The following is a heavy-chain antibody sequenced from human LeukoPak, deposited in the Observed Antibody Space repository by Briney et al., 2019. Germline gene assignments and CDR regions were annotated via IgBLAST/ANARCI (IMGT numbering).Heavy chain of an antibody. Sequence: SETLSLTCTVSGGSISSGSYYWSWIRQPAGKGLEWIGRIYTSGSTNYDPSLKSRVTISVDTPKNQFSLKLSSVTAADTAVYYCARGIYCSSTSCSNSYNWFDPWGQGTLVTVSS. CDR3: ARGIYCSSTSCSNSYNWFDP. CDR1: GGSISSGSYY. J-gene: IGHJ5*02. CDR2: IYTSGST. V-gene: IGHV4-61*02. D-gene: IGHD2-2*01.